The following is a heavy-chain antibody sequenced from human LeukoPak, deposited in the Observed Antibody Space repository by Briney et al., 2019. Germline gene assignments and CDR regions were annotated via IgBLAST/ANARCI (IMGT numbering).Heavy chain of an antibody. D-gene: IGHD2-15*01. Sequence: GASVKVSCMASGYTFTSYGISWVRQAPGQGLEWMGWISAYNGNTNYAQKLQGRVTMTTDTSMSTAYMELRSLRSDDTAVYYCARGLLNTRPYYMDVWGKGATVTVSS. CDR2: ISAYNGNT. J-gene: IGHJ6*03. CDR3: ARGLLNTRPYYMDV. V-gene: IGHV1-18*01. CDR1: GYTFTSYG.